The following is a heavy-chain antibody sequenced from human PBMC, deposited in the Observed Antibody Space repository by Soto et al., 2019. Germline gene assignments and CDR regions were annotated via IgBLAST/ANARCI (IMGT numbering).Heavy chain of an antibody. CDR3: GRVPLGVAATPYTKYSNGMAA. V-gene: IGHV1-69*06. J-gene: IGHJ4*01. Sequence: QVQLVQSGAEVKKPGSSVKVSCKASGGTFSNYGITWVRQAPRQGLEWMGGFIPLFGTANYAQKFQGRVTLTADKSTKPAPMTLRSVKSKDTAGYCGGRVPLGVAATPYTKYSNGMAAGAQGPRVTFSS. CDR1: GGTFSNYG. D-gene: IGHD1-26*01. CDR2: FIPLFGTA.